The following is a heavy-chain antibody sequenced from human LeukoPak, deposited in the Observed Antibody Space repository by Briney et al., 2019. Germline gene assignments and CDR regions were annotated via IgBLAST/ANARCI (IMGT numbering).Heavy chain of an antibody. D-gene: IGHD2-2*02. CDR3: ARDWGYQLLYGHDAFDI. J-gene: IGHJ3*02. CDR1: GFTFSSYA. V-gene: IGHV3-30*04. Sequence: GGSLRLSCAASGFTFSSYAIHWVRQAPGKGLEWVAIISYDGSNKYYADSVKGRFTISRDNSKNTLYLQMNSLKTEDTAVYYCARDWGYQLLYGHDAFDIWGQGTMVTVSS. CDR2: ISYDGSNK.